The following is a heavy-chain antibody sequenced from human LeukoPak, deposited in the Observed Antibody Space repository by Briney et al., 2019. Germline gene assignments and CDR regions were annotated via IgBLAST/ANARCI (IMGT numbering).Heavy chain of an antibody. CDR2: IYTSGST. J-gene: IGHJ4*02. CDR3: ASYAGGY. CDR1: GGSISSGSYY. D-gene: IGHD3-16*01. Sequence: SETLSLTCTVSGGSISSGSYYWSWIRQPAGKGLEWIGRIYTSGSTNYNPSLKSRVTISVDTSKNQFSLKLCSVTAADTAVYYCASYAGGYWGQGTLVTVSS. V-gene: IGHV4-61*02.